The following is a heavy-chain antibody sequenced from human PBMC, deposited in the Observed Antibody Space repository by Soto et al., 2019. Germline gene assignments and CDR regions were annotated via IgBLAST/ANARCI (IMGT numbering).Heavy chain of an antibody. CDR3: AREGYCSGGSCYNHDAFDI. V-gene: IGHV1-2*04. CDR2: INPNSGGT. CDR1: GYTFTGYY. D-gene: IGHD2-15*01. Sequence: ASVKVSCKASGYTFTGYYMHWVRQAPGQGLEWMGWINPNSGGTNYAQKFQGWVTMTRDTSISTAYMELSRLRSDDTAVYYCAREGYCSGGSCYNHDAFDIWGQGTMVTVSS. J-gene: IGHJ3*02.